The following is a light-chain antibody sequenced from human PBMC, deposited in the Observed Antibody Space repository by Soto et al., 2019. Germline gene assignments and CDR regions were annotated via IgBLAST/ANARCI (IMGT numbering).Light chain of an antibody. CDR2: DAS. J-gene: IGKJ1*01. V-gene: IGKV3-15*01. CDR3: QQYNDRPRT. CDR1: QSVTSN. Sequence: EIVMTQSPATLSVSPGERATLSCRARQSVTSNLAWYQQKPGQAPRLLIYDASTRATGLPARFSGSGSGTEFTLTISSLQSEDFAVYYCQQYNDRPRTFGQGTKVDIK.